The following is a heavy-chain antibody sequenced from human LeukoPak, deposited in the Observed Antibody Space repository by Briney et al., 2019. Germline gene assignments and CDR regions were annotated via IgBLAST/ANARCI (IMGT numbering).Heavy chain of an antibody. CDR2: IYYSGST. CDR1: GGSISSYY. Sequence: SETLSLTCTVSGGSISSYYWSWIRQPPGKGLEWTGYIYYSGSTNYNPSLKSRVTISVDTSKNQFSLKLSSVTAADTAVYYCARDRRDYYDSSGLFDYWGQGTLVTVSS. J-gene: IGHJ4*02. CDR3: ARDRRDYYDSSGLFDY. D-gene: IGHD3-22*01. V-gene: IGHV4-59*01.